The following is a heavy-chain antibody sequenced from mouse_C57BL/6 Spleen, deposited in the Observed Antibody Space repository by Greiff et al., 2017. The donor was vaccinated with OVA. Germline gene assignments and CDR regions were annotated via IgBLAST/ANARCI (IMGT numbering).Heavy chain of an antibody. J-gene: IGHJ2*01. CDR1: GYTFTSYW. Sequence: QVQLQQSGAELVMPGASVKLSCKASGYTFTSYWMHWVKQRPGQGLEWIGEIDPSDSYTNYNQKFTGKSTLTVDKSSSTAYMQLSSLTSEDSAVYYCARSGYYGSSDYWGQGTTLTVSS. CDR3: ARSGYYGSSDY. D-gene: IGHD1-1*01. CDR2: IDPSDSYT. V-gene: IGHV1-69*01.